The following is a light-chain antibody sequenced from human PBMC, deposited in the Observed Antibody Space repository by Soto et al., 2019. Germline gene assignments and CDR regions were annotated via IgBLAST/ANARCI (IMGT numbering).Light chain of an antibody. CDR3: QQYNSYSPLT. CDR1: QSISSW. Sequence: DIHMTQSPSTLSASVGHRVTITCRASQSISSWLAWYQQKPWKAPKLLIYDASSLESGVPSRFSGSGSATEFTLTISSLQPHDFATYYCQQYNSYSPLTFGGGTKVDIK. J-gene: IGKJ4*01. CDR2: DAS. V-gene: IGKV1-5*01.